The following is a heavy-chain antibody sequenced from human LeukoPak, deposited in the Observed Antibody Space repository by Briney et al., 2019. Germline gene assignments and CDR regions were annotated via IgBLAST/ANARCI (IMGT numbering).Heavy chain of an antibody. J-gene: IGHJ4*02. CDR3: AKDSSIAAAGRLGFDY. Sequence: PGGSLRLSCATSGFTFSPSGMHWVRQAPGKGLEWVAFIRYDGSDTYYADSVKGRFIISRDNSKNTLYLQMNSLRVEDTAVYYCAKDSSIAAAGRLGFDYWGQGTLVTVSS. D-gene: IGHD6-13*01. V-gene: IGHV3-30*02. CDR1: GFTFSPSG. CDR2: IRYDGSDT.